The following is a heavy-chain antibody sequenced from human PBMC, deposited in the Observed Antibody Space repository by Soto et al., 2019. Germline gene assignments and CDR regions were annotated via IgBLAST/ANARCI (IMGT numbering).Heavy chain of an antibody. Sequence: PGGSLRLSCAASGFTFSDYYISWIRQPPGKGLEWVSSISTSSDTNYADSVKGRFTISRDDAMNSLYLQMNSLRAEDTAVYYCARGPRSTNTIFFNYWGQGTLVTVSS. J-gene: IGHJ4*02. CDR3: ARGPRSTNTIFFNY. D-gene: IGHD3-9*01. V-gene: IGHV3-11*05. CDR1: GFTFSDYY. CDR2: ISTSSDT.